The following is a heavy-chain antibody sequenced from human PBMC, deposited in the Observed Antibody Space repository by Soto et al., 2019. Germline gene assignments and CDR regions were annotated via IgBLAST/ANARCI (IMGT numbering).Heavy chain of an antibody. J-gene: IGHJ6*02. V-gene: IGHV3-11*06. CDR2: IKSSDTYI. CDR1: GFTFSNYY. Sequence: QVQLVESGGGLVKPGGSLKLSCAASGFTFSNYYMSWIRQAPGKGPDWVAYIKSSDTYINDADSMKGRFTISRDNAKNSLYLQMNSLTVEDTAVYYCARGDHFDGSGYYYGLDVWGRGTTVTVSS. D-gene: IGHD3-22*01. CDR3: ARGDHFDGSGYYYGLDV.